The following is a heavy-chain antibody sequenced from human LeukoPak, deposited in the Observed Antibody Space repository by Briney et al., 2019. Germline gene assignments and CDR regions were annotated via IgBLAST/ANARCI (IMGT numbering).Heavy chain of an antibody. Sequence: PSETLSLTCTVSGGSISSHYWSWIRQPPGKGLEWIGYIYYSGSTNYNPSLKSRVTISVDTSKNQFSLKLSSVTAADTAVYYCARVWGADDYMDVWGKGTTVTISS. V-gene: IGHV4-59*11. CDR1: GGSISSHY. CDR3: ARVWGADDYMDV. CDR2: IYYSGST. D-gene: IGHD3-16*01. J-gene: IGHJ6*03.